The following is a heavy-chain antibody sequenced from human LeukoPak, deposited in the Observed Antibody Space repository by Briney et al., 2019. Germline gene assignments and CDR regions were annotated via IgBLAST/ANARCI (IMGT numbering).Heavy chain of an antibody. D-gene: IGHD3-3*01. V-gene: IGHV4-30-4*01. CDR2: IYYSGST. Sequence: PSETLSLTCTVSGGSNSSGDYYWSWIRQPPGKGLEWIGYIYYSGSTYYNPSLKSRVTISVDTSKNQFSLKLSSVTAADTAVYYCARDPGYDFWSGYYKNRILSNAFDIWGQGTMVTVSS. CDR1: GGSNSSGDYY. J-gene: IGHJ3*02. CDR3: ARDPGYDFWSGYYKNRILSNAFDI.